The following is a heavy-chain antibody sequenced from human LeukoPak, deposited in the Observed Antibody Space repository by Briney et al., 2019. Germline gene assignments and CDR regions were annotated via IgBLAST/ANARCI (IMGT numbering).Heavy chain of an antibody. CDR2: ISYPGST. CDR1: GGSLSSFY. Sequence: PSETLSLTCSVSGGSLSSFYLSWIRQSPGQGLEWIGYISYPGSTNYNPSLNRRVTISLDTSKNQFSLRLSSVTAADTAVYYCARDAGIAPSDAFDIWGQGTMVTVSS. CDR3: ARDAGIAPSDAFDI. D-gene: IGHD6-13*01. J-gene: IGHJ3*02. V-gene: IGHV4-59*01.